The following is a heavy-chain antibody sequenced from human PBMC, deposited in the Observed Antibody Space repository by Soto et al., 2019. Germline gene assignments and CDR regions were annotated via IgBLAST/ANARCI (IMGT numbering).Heavy chain of an antibody. CDR2: IDRKTYNYAT. CDR3: SKYSGGPSITAA. D-gene: IGHD1-26*01. V-gene: IGHV3-73*02. J-gene: IGHJ5*02. CDR1: GFSFSDIA. Sequence: EVQLLEAGGGLVQPGGSLKLSCATSGFSFSDIAMHWVRQASGKGLEWVGRIDRKTYNYATTYGASVKGRFTISRDDSRSMVYMQMNSLKTEDTAIYYCSKYSGGPSITAALGQGTLVTVSS.